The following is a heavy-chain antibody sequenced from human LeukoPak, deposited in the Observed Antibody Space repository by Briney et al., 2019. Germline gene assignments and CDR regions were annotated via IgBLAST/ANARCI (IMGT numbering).Heavy chain of an antibody. CDR3: ARGRWLEPVGYYYGMDV. Sequence: GGSLRLSCAASGFTFSNYAMTWVRQAPGKGLEWVSYISSSGSTIYYADSVKGRFTISRDNAKNSLYLQMNSLRAEDTAVYYCARGRWLEPVGYYYGMDVWGQGTTVTVSS. V-gene: IGHV3-11*01. CDR1: GFTFSNYA. CDR2: ISSSGSTI. D-gene: IGHD6-19*01. J-gene: IGHJ6*02.